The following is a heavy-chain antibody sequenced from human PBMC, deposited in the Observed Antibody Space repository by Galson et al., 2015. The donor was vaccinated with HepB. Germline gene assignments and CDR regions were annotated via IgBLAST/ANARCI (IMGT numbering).Heavy chain of an antibody. Sequence: QSGAEVKKPGESLKISCKGSGYSFTSYWTGWVRQMPGKGLEWMGIIYPGDSDTRYSPSFQGQVTISADKSISTAYLQWSSLKASDTAMYYCARRRKIAVADHGGEHIPLYYYYYYMDVWGKGTTVTVSS. CDR3: ARRRKIAVADHGGEHIPLYYYYYYMDV. CDR1: GYSFTSYW. D-gene: IGHD6-19*01. V-gene: IGHV5-51*01. CDR2: IYPGDSDT. J-gene: IGHJ6*03.